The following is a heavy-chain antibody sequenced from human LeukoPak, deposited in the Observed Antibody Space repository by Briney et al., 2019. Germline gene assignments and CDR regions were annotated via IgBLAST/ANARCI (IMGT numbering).Heavy chain of an antibody. CDR2: ISYAGSNK. CDR1: GFTFSSYG. D-gene: IGHD2-2*01. J-gene: IGHJ4*02. CDR3: ARSPLGYCSSTSCSPDLDY. V-gene: IGHV3-30*03. Sequence: GGSLRLSCAASGFTFSSYGMHWVRQAPGKGLEWVAVISYAGSNKYYADSVKGRFTISRDNSKNTLYLQMNSLRAEDTAVYYCARSPLGYCSSTSCSPDLDYWGQGTLVTVSS.